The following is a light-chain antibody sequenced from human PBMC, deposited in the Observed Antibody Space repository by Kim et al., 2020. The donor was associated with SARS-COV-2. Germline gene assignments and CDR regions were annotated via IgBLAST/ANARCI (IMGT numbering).Light chain of an antibody. CDR1: SGHSTYA. Sequence: SVKLTCTLSSGHSTYAIAWQQQQPEKGPRYLMKLKSDGSHSKGDGIPDRFSGSSSGAERYLTISSLQSEDEADYYCQTWGTGFQVFGTGTKVTVL. V-gene: IGLV4-69*01. J-gene: IGLJ1*01. CDR3: QTWGTGFQV. CDR2: LKSDGSH.